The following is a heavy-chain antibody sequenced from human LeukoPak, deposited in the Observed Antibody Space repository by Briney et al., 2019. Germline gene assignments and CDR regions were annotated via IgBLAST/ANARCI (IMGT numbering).Heavy chain of an antibody. Sequence: PGGSLRLSCAASGFTFSNHPMTWVRQAPGQGLEWVSTVSSSGGSTYYADSVKGRFTISRDNSKNTLFLQMNSLRSEDTAVCYCATNAMELHYWGQGTLVTVSS. CDR3: ATNAMELHY. J-gene: IGHJ4*02. V-gene: IGHV3-23*01. CDR2: VSSSGGST. CDR1: GFTFSNHP. D-gene: IGHD1-7*01.